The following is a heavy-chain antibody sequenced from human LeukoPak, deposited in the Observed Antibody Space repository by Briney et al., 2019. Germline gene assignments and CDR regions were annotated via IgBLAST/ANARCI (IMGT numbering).Heavy chain of an antibody. D-gene: IGHD1-1*01. CDR2: INPNTGGT. CDR3: ARAHRQLERLGRYYFDY. V-gene: IGHV1-2*02. Sequence: ASVKVSCKASGYTFTDYYIHWVRQAPGQGLQWMGWINPNTGGTNYAQKFQGRVSMTRDTSISTAYMELSRLRSEDTAVYYCARAHRQLERLGRYYFDYWGQGTLVTVSS. J-gene: IGHJ4*02. CDR1: GYTFTDYY.